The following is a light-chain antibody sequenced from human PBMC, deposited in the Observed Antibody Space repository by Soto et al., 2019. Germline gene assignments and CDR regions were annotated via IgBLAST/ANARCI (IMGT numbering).Light chain of an antibody. J-gene: IGKJ4*01. V-gene: IGKV3-15*01. CDR3: QQYNNWPLT. CDR2: YAS. Sequence: EIVMTQSPATLSVSPGERATLSCRASQSVNNNLAWYQQKPGQAPRLLISYASSRVTGIPARFSGSGSGTEFTLTISSLQSEDFAVYYCQQYNNWPLTFGGGTKVEIK. CDR1: QSVNNN.